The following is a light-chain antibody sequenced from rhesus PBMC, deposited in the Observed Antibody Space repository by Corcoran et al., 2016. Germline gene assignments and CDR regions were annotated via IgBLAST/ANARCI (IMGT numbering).Light chain of an antibody. CDR1: QSVRSN. CDR2: YAS. V-gene: IGKV3-35*01. Sequence: EIVMTQSPATLSLSPGDRATLSCRASQSVRSNLAWDQQKPGQAPRLLIFYASNRATGIPERCSGRGSGSDFTLTISSLEPEDVGVYYCQQYKNWYSFGQGTKVEIK. J-gene: IGKJ2*01. CDR3: QQYKNWYS.